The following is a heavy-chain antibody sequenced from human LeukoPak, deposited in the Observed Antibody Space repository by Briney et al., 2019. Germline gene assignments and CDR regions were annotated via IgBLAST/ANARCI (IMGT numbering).Heavy chain of an antibody. CDR2: ISASGDFI. V-gene: IGHV3-21*01. CDR1: GFTFNSYS. CDR3: ARDFMYNVNCAGC. J-gene: IGHJ4*02. D-gene: IGHD1-14*01. Sequence: PGGSLRLSCAASGFTFNSYSMNWVRQAPGKGLEWVSSISASGDFIYYADSLRGRFTISRDNAKNTLYLQMNSLRAEDTAVYYCARDFMYNVNCAGCWGQGTLVTVSS.